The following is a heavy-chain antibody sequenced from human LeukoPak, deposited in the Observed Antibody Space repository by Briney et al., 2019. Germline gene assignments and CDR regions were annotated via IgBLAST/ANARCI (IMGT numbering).Heavy chain of an antibody. CDR3: ARTEPGGMANR. CDR1: GYSISGGYY. CDR2: VYHSGST. V-gene: IGHV4-38-2*02. J-gene: IGHJ4*02. D-gene: IGHD6-13*01. Sequence: SETLSLTCTVSGYSISGGYYWGWIRQPPGKGLEWIGSVYHSGSTYYNPSLKSRLTIPVDTSKNQFSLNLRSVTAPDTAVYYCARTEPGGMANRWGQGTLVTVSS.